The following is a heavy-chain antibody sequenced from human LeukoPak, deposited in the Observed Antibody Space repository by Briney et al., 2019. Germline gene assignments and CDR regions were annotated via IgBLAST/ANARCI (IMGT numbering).Heavy chain of an antibody. V-gene: IGHV3-23*01. Sequence: GGSLRLSCAASGFTFSSYGMSWVRQAPGKGLEWVSAISGSGGSTYYADSVKGRFTISRDNSKNTLYLQMNSLRAEDTAVYYCAKDEVLWFGELPQPYYFDYWGQGTLVTVSS. CDR1: GFTFSSYG. CDR3: AKDEVLWFGELPQPYYFDY. J-gene: IGHJ4*02. CDR2: ISGSGGST. D-gene: IGHD3-10*01.